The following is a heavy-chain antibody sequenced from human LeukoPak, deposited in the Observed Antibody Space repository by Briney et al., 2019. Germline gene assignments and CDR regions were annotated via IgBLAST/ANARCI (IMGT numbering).Heavy chain of an antibody. J-gene: IGHJ4*02. CDR2: IKSKTDGGTT. CDR1: GFTFTNAW. CDR3: QGGRF. Sequence: NPGGSLRLSCSASGFTFTNAWMSWVRQAPGKGLEWVGRIKSKTDGGTTDYAAPVKGRFSISRDDSKNTLYLQMISLKSEDTAVYYCQGGRFWGQGTLVTVYS. D-gene: IGHD1-26*01. V-gene: IGHV3-15*01.